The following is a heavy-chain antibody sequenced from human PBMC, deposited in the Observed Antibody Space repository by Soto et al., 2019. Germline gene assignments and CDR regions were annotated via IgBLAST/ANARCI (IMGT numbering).Heavy chain of an antibody. J-gene: IGHJ4*02. CDR3: ARDARCADYSY. CDR2: IHVTRSII. CDR1: GFTFSSHA. D-gene: IGHD3-16*01. Sequence: EVQLVEAGGGVVQPRGSLKLSCAVSGFTFSSHAMNWVRKAPGKGLEWVAYIHVTRSIIYSADSVKGRFTISRDNAKKSLYLQMDSVREDDTSLYYCARDARCADYSYWGQGTMVTAST. V-gene: IGHV3-48*02.